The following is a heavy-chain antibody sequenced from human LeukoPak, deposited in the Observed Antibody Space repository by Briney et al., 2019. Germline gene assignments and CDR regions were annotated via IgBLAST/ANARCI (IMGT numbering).Heavy chain of an antibody. V-gene: IGHV3-30*04. CDR1: GFTFSTYT. D-gene: IGHD1-7*01. Sequence: GGSLRLSCAASGFTFSTYTMHWVRQVPGKGLEWVAVISYDGNIKYYTDSVKGRFTISRDNSKNTLYLQMNSLRAEDTAVYYCARHISPWKYPDAFDIWGQGTMVTVSS. CDR3: ARHISPWKYPDAFDI. J-gene: IGHJ3*02. CDR2: ISYDGNIK.